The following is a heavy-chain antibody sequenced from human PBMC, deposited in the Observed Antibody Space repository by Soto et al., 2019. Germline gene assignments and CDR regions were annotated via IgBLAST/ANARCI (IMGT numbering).Heavy chain of an antibody. CDR3: ARVEEWLSVPLGDLEI. Sequence: QVQLVQSGAEVKKPGSSVKVSCKASGGTFSSYAISWVRQAPGQGLEWMGGSIPIFGTANYAQKFQGRVTITADKSTSTAYMELSSLRSEDTAVYYCARVEEWLSVPLGDLEIWGQGTMVTVSS. J-gene: IGHJ3*02. CDR2: SIPIFGTA. V-gene: IGHV1-69*06. CDR1: GGTFSSYA. D-gene: IGHD3-3*01.